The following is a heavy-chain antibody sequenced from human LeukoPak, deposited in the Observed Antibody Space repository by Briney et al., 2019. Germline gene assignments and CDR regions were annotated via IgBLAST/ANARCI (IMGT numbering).Heavy chain of an antibody. CDR1: GYSFGGFY. CDR3: AQRGVQGYLDV. J-gene: IGHJ6*03. CDR2: INGDGEYT. V-gene: IGHV3-20*04. D-gene: IGHD1-26*01. Sequence: GGSLRLSCEDSGYSFGGFYMHWVRQAPGKGLEWVASINGDGEYTVYAASVKGRFTISRDNSNNMLNLQMSILRAEDTALYYCAQRGVQGYLDVWGKGTTVIVSS.